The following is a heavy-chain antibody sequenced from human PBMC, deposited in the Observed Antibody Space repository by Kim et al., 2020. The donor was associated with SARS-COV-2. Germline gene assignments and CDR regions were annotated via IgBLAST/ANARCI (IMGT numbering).Heavy chain of an antibody. D-gene: IGHD2-2*02. CDR3: AKDRLIVVVPAAIPDY. V-gene: IGHV3-30*02. Sequence: SVKGLFTISIDNSKNTLYLQMNSLRAEATAVYYCAKDRLIVVVPAAIPDYWGQGTLVTVSS. J-gene: IGHJ4*02.